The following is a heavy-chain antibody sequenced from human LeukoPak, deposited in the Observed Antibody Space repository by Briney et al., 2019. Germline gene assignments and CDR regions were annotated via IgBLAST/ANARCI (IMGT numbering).Heavy chain of an antibody. D-gene: IGHD4-11*01. Sequence: PSETLSLTCAVYGGSFSGYYWSWIRQPPGKGLEWIGEINHSGSTNYNPSLKSRVTISVDTSKNQFSLKLSSVTAADTAVYYCARGPPGNYRYYFDYWGQGTLVTVSS. CDR2: INHSGST. V-gene: IGHV4-34*01. CDR3: ARGPPGNYRYYFDY. J-gene: IGHJ4*02. CDR1: GGSFSGYY.